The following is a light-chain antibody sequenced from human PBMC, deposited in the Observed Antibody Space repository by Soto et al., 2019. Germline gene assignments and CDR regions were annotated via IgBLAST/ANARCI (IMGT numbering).Light chain of an antibody. CDR1: SSDIGSYNY. Sequence: QSALTQPASVSGSPGQSITISCTGSSSDIGSYNYVSWYHQHPGKAPKLMIYDVSKRPSGVSYRFSGSKSGSTASLTISWLQAEDEADYYCSSYTTSSALVFCGGTQLTVL. CDR3: SSYTTSSALV. V-gene: IGLV2-14*03. J-gene: IGLJ3*02. CDR2: DVS.